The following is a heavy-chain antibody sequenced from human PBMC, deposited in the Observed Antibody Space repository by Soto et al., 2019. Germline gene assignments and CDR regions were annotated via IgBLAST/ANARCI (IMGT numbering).Heavy chain of an antibody. CDR1: GFTFSSYG. CDR3: EQDPYRSGWISYFDY. Sequence: PGLSLRLSCAASGFTFSSYGMHWVRQAPGKGLEWVAVISYDGSNKYYADSVKGRFTISRDNSKNTLYLQMNSLRAEDTAVYYCEQDPYRSGWISYFDYWGQGTLVTVSS. D-gene: IGHD6-19*01. CDR2: ISYDGSNK. V-gene: IGHV3-30*18. J-gene: IGHJ4*02.